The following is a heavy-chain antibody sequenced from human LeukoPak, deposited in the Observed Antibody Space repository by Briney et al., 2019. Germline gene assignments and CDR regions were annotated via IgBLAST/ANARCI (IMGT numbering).Heavy chain of an antibody. CDR2: IYPAGTT. Sequence: GGSLRLSCAASGFTVSNSYMTWVRQAPGKGLERVSFIYPAGTTSYADSVKGRFTISRDSSKNTLHLQMNSLRADDTAVYYCAREQAYWFGPWGQGSLVTVSS. CDR3: AREQAYWFGP. CDR1: GFTVSNSY. V-gene: IGHV3-53*01. J-gene: IGHJ5*02.